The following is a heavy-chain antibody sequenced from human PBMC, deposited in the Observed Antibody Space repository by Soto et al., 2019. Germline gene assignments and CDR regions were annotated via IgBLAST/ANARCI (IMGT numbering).Heavy chain of an antibody. D-gene: IGHD6-6*01. CDR2: IYYSGST. CDR3: ARDPSYSSSSDYYYYGMDV. J-gene: IGHJ6*02. Sequence: ETLSLTCTVSGGSISSSSYYWGWIRQPPGKGLEWIGSIYYSGSTYYNPSLKSRVTISVDTSKNQFSLKLSSVTAADTAVYYCARDPSYSSSSDYYYYGMDVWGQGTTVTVSS. CDR1: GGSISSSSYY. V-gene: IGHV4-39*02.